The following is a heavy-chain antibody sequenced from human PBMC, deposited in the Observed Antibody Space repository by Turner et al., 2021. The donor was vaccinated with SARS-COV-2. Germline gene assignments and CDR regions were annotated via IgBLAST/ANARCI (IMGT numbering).Heavy chain of an antibody. J-gene: IGHJ2*01. V-gene: IGHV1-69*01. CDR3: ANNCYNSSGYSYVFYFDL. CDR2: LIPVIGTA. Sequence: VQLLRAGAGVWKPGSSPRVCCTAPGGTFSPYAVSWVLQGAGQGLEWMGGLIPVIGTANYAQKYQGRVTITADDSTSTAYMELSRLRSEETVVYSCANNCYNSSGYSYVFYFDLWGRGTLVTVSS. D-gene: IGHD3-22*01. CDR1: GGTFSPYA.